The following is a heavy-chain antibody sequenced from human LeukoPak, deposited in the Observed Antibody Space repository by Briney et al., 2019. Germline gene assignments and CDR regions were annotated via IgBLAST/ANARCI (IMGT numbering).Heavy chain of an antibody. J-gene: IGHJ2*01. Sequence: PGGSLRLSCAASGFTFSTYAMSWVRQAPGKGLEWVSTISDSGANTYYADSVRGRFTISRDNSKNTLYLQKNSLRADDTAIYYCAKSMTLQWRGFFDLWGRGTHGTVSS. CDR2: ISDSGANT. D-gene: IGHD6-19*01. V-gene: IGHV3-23*01. CDR3: AKSMTLQWRGFFDL. CDR1: GFTFSTYA.